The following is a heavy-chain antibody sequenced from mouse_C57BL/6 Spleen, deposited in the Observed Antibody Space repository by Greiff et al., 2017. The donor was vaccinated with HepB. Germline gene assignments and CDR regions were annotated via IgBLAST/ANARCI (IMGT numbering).Heavy chain of an antibody. D-gene: IGHD1-1*01. V-gene: IGHV1-69*01. Sequence: VQLQQPGAELVMPGASVKLSCKASGYTFTSYWMHWVKQRPGQGLEWIGEIDPSDSYTNYNQKFKGKSTLTVDKSSSTAYMQLSSLTSEDSAVYYCARGTYGSRGFAYWGQGTLVTVSA. CDR2: IDPSDSYT. J-gene: IGHJ3*01. CDR1: GYTFTSYW. CDR3: ARGTYGSRGFAY.